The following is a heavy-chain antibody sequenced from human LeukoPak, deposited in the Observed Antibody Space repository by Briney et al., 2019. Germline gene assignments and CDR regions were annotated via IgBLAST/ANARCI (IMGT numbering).Heavy chain of an antibody. Sequence: GGSLRLSCAASGFTFSSYGMHWVRQAPGKGLEWVAVIWYDGSNKYYADSVKGRFTIPRDNSKNTLYLQMNSLRAEDTAVYYCARDQGAGSGCPDYWGQGTLVTVSS. CDR3: ARDQGAGSGCPDY. CDR2: IWYDGSNK. V-gene: IGHV3-33*01. D-gene: IGHD6-19*01. CDR1: GFTFSSYG. J-gene: IGHJ4*02.